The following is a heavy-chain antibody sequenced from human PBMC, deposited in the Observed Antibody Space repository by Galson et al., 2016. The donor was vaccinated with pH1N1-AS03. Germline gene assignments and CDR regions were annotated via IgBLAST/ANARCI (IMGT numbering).Heavy chain of an antibody. D-gene: IGHD2/OR15-2a*01. Sequence: SVKVSCKASGYTFSNYGITWVRQAPGQGLQWMGWIKNNNDNTIYGQNFQGRVTLTTDPSTNTAYMELKNSRSDDTGAYYCARAFEEYLLRDYSSVFDSWGQGTLVTVSS. CDR2: IKNNNDNT. CDR1: GYTFSNYG. CDR3: ARAFEEYLLRDYSSVFDS. J-gene: IGHJ4*02. V-gene: IGHV1-18*01.